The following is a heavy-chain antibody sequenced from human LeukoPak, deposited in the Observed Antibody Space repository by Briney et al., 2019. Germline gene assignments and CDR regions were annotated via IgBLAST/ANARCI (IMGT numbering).Heavy chain of an antibody. Sequence: ASVKVSCKASGGTFSSYAISWVRQAPGQGLEWMGGIIPIFGTANYAQKFQGRVTITADESMSTAYMELSSLRFEDTAVYYCARDWEDGSGANWFDPWGQGTLVTVSS. D-gene: IGHD3-10*01. CDR3: ARDWEDGSGANWFDP. CDR1: GGTFSSYA. CDR2: IIPIFGTA. V-gene: IGHV1-69*01. J-gene: IGHJ5*02.